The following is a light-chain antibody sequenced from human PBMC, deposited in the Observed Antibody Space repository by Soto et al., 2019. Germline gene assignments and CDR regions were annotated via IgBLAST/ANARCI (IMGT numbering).Light chain of an antibody. J-gene: IGKJ2*01. CDR1: QSIGTC. CDR3: QQYGNCSPYT. V-gene: IGKV1-5*01. CDR2: DAS. Sequence: DIQMTQSPSTLSASVGDRVTITCRASQSIGTCLAWYQQKPGKAPKVLIYDASNLASGVPSRFSGSGSGTDFSLTISSRQPDDFATYYCQQYGNCSPYTFGQGTKLEIK.